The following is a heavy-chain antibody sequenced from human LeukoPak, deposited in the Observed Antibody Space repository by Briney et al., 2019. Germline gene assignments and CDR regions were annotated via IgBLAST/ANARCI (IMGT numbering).Heavy chain of an antibody. V-gene: IGHV3-23*01. Sequence: GGSLRLSCAASGFTFNNAWMSWVRQAPGKGLEWVSAISGSGSSTYYTGSVKGRFTISRDDSKSTLYLQMNSLRAEDTAVYYCAKLLSDFWSGYHAWGQGTLVTVSS. CDR2: ISGSGSST. J-gene: IGHJ4*02. CDR1: GFTFNNAW. D-gene: IGHD3-3*01. CDR3: AKLLSDFWSGYHA.